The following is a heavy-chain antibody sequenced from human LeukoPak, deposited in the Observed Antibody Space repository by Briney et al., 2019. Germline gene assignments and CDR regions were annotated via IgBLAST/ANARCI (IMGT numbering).Heavy chain of an antibody. Sequence: ASVKVSCKASGYTFTSYYMHWVRQAPGQGLEWMGIINPSGGSTSYAQKFQGRATMTRDTSTSTVYMELSSLRSEDTAVYYCARVSIAVAGFDYWGQGTLVTVSS. D-gene: IGHD6-19*01. V-gene: IGHV1-46*01. J-gene: IGHJ4*02. CDR2: INPSGGST. CDR3: ARVSIAVAGFDY. CDR1: GYTFTSYY.